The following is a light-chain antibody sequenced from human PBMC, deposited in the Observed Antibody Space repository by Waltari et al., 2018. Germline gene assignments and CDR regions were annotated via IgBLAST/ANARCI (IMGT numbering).Light chain of an antibody. Sequence: QSALTQPASVSGSLGQSVTISCTGSTSDIGAYDYVSWYQQHPGNTPKLLIYDVSSRPSGVSTRFSGSKFGNTASLTISGLQSEDEGDYYCSACTTTSTPLVFGGGTKVTVL. V-gene: IGLV2-14*03. CDR2: DVS. CDR3: SACTTTSTPLV. J-gene: IGLJ3*02. CDR1: TSDIGAYDY.